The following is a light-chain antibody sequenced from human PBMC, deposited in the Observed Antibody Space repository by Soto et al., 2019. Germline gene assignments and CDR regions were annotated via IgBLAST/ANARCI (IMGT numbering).Light chain of an antibody. V-gene: IGLV2-14*01. Sequence: QSVLTQPASVSGSAGQSITISCSGTMRDVGAYNLVSWYQQHPGTAPKLIIYEVIDRPSGVSDRFSGSKSGNTASLTISSLQFEDEADYYCCSYTTTYTLVFGGGTKLTVL. J-gene: IGLJ3*02. CDR1: MRDVGAYNL. CDR3: CSYTTTYTLV. CDR2: EVI.